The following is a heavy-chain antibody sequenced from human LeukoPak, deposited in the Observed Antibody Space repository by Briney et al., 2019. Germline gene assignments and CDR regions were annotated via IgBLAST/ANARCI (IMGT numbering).Heavy chain of an antibody. Sequence: SETLSLTCTVSGGSISSSSYYWGWIRQPPGKGLEWIGSGHYSANTYNPSLRSRVTISIDTSKNQFSLRVSSVTAADTAVYYCARHGHHGDHDCWGQGILVTVSS. CDR3: ARHGHHGDHDC. CDR2: GHYSANT. V-gene: IGHV4-39*01. D-gene: IGHD2-21*02. J-gene: IGHJ4*02. CDR1: GGSISSSSYY.